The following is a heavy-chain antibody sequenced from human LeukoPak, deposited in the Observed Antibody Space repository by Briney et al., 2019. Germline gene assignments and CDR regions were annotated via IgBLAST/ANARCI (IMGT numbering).Heavy chain of an antibody. CDR2: IHYSGST. CDR1: GGSISSDS. V-gene: IGHV4-59*01. J-gene: IGHJ3*02. Sequence: SETLSLTCTVSGGSISSDSWSWIRQSPGKGLEWIGYIHYSGSTNYIPSLKSRLTISVDSSKNQFSLRLTSVTAADTAVYYCARDRPLGTGDVFDIWGQGTMVTVSS. CDR3: ARDRPLGTGDVFDI. D-gene: IGHD1-14*01.